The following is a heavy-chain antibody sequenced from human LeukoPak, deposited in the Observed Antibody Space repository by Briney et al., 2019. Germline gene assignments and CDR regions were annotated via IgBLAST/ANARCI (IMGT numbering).Heavy chain of an antibody. D-gene: IGHD1-26*01. CDR1: GGSISSGSYY. J-gene: IGHJ3*02. V-gene: IGHV4-61*01. CDR2: IYYSGST. CDR3: ARQWELHPFPNTFDAFDI. Sequence: SQTLSLTCTVSGGSISSGSYYWSWIRQPPGKGLEWIGYIYYSGSTNYNPSLKSQVTISVDTSKSQFSLKLSSVTAADTAVYYCARQWELHPFPNTFDAFDIWGQGTMVTVSS.